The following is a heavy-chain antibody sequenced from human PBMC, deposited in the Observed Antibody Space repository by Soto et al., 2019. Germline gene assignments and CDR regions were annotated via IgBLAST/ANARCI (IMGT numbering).Heavy chain of an antibody. J-gene: IGHJ6*02. CDR2: IYYSGST. CDR1: GGSISSSSYY. Sequence: QLQLQESGPGLVKPSETLSLTCTVSGGSISSSSYYWGWIRQPPGKGLEWIGSIYYSGSTYYNPSLKSRVTISVDTSKNQFSLKLSSVTAADTAVYYCARRPYYSNAPGYYYYYGMDVWGQGTTVTVSS. D-gene: IGHD4-4*01. V-gene: IGHV4-39*01. CDR3: ARRPYYSNAPGYYYYYGMDV.